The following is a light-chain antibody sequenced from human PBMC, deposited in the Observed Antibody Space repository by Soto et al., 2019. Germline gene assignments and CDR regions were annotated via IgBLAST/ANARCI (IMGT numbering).Light chain of an antibody. Sequence: IVLTQSPGTLSLSPGERATLSCRASQSVSSSYLAWYQQKPGQAPRLLIYAASSRATGIPDRFSGSGSGTDFTLTICKLEPEDFAVYYCHQCFSSRTFGQGTKVEIK. V-gene: IGKV3-20*01. J-gene: IGKJ1*01. CDR3: HQCFSSRT. CDR2: AAS. CDR1: QSVSSSY.